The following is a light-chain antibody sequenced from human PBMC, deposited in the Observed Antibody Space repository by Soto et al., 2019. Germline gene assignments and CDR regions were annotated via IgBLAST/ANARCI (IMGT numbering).Light chain of an antibody. CDR1: NIGSKS. CDR2: DDS. CDR3: QVWDSSSDHCYV. Sequence: SYELTQPPSVSVAPGQTARITCGGNNIGSKSVHWYQQKPGQAPVLVVYDDSDRPSGIPERFSGSNSGNTATLTISRVEAGDEADYYCQVWDSSSDHCYVFGTGTRSPS. V-gene: IGLV3-21*02. J-gene: IGLJ1*01.